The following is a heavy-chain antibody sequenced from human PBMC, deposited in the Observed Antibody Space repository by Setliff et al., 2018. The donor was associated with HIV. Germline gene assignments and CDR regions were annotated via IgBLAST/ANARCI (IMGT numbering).Heavy chain of an antibody. CDR3: ARDATYYNFWSGYRYFDL. V-gene: IGHV4-31*03. CDR1: GGSISSFSYY. CDR2: IYYSGST. J-gene: IGHJ2*01. D-gene: IGHD3-3*01. Sequence: ASETLSLTCTVSGGSISSFSYYWGWIRQHPGKGLEWIGYIYYSGSTYYNPSLKSRVTISVDTSKNQFSLKLSSVTAADTAVYYCARDATYYNFWSGYRYFDLWGRGTLVTVSS.